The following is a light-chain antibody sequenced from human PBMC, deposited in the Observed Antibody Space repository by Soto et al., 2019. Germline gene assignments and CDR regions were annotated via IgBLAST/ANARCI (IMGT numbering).Light chain of an antibody. CDR2: DVS. V-gene: IGLV2-11*01. CDR1: SSDVGGYNY. Sequence: QSVLTQPRSASGSPGQSITISCTGTSSDVGGYNYVSWYQQHPAKAPKLIIFDVSKRPSGVPNRFSGSKSGNTASLTISGLRAEDEADYYCCSYVGRNTYVFRTGTKLTVL. CDR3: CSYVGRNTYV. J-gene: IGLJ1*01.